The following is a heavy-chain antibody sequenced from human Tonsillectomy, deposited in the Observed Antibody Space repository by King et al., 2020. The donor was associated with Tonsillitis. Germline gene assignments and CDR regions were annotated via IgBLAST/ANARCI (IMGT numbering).Heavy chain of an antibody. CDR1: GFTFSSYS. D-gene: IGHD6-13*01. CDR2: IISSSSYI. V-gene: IGHV3-21*01. Sequence: VQLVESGGGLVKPGGSLRLSCAGPGFTFSSYSMNWVRQAPEKGLEWVSPIISSSSYIYYADSVKGRFTISRDNANNSLYLQMNSLRAEDTAVYYCARDQQLIRWGQGTLVTVSS. CDR3: ARDQQLIR. J-gene: IGHJ4*02.